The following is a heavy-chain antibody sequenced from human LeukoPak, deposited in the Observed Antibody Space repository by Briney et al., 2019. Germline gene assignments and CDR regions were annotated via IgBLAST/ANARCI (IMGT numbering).Heavy chain of an antibody. D-gene: IGHD3-16*01. CDR3: AKDRANWAIDD. CDR2: IGGDGIAF. CDR1: GFTFRSYA. J-gene: IGHJ4*02. V-gene: IGHV3-48*03. Sequence: GRSLRLSCAASGFTFRSYAMHWVRQAPGKGLEWISYIGGDGIAFYADSVKGRFTASKDDARKSMYLQMNSLRVEDTAVYYCAKDRANWAIDDWGQGTQVTVSS.